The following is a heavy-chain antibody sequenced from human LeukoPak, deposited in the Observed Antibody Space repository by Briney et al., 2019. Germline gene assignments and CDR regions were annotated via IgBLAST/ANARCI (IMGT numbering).Heavy chain of an antibody. V-gene: IGHV1-8*03. Sequence: ASVKVSCKASGYTFTSSDINWVRQATGQGLEWMGWMNPNSGNTGYAQKFQGRVTITRNTSISTAYMELSSLRFEDTAVYYCARGRRSSGFAVDFDYWGQGTLVTVSS. D-gene: IGHD6-6*01. CDR2: MNPNSGNT. CDR1: GYTFTSSD. J-gene: IGHJ4*02. CDR3: ARGRRSSGFAVDFDY.